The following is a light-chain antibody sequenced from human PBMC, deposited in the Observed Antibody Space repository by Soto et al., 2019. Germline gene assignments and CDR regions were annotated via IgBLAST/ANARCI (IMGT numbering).Light chain of an antibody. CDR2: DTS. Sequence: TQSPTTLSVSPGGGTPLSCMASQGIGENLEWYQNKTGKTPRLLIYDTSTRATGVPARFSGSRSGTEFTLTIDSLQSEDFEVYYCQRYNNWPLAFGGGTKVDIK. CDR3: QRYNNWPLA. CDR1: QGIGEN. V-gene: IGKV3-15*01. J-gene: IGKJ4*01.